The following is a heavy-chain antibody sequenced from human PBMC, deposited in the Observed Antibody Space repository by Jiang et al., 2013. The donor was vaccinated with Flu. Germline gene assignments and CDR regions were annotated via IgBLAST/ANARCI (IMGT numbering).Heavy chain of an antibody. CDR3: TTSDGHLDN. V-gene: IGHV3-48*01. CDR2: ISGSSSMI. Sequence: RLSCAASGFNFNIYGMNWVRQAPGMGLEWVSYISGSSSMIQYADSVKGRFTISRDNAQNSLYMQMNRLRADDTAVYFCTTSDGHLDNWGQGTLVTVSS. CDR1: GFNFNIYG. J-gene: IGHJ4*02.